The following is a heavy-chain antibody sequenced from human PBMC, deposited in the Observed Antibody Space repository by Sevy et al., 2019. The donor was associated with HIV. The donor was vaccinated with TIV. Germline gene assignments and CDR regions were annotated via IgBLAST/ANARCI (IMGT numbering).Heavy chain of an antibody. D-gene: IGHD6-6*01. CDR2: IQYDGSNK. CDR3: AKDGTGFVAAPYNWFDP. Sequence: GGSLRLSCAASGFTFSSYGMHWVRQAPGKGLEWVAFIQYDGSNKYYADSVKGRFTISRDSSKNTLYLQLNSLRGDDTAVYYCAKDGTGFVAAPYNWFDPWGQGTLVTVSS. CDR1: GFTFSSYG. J-gene: IGHJ5*02. V-gene: IGHV3-30*02.